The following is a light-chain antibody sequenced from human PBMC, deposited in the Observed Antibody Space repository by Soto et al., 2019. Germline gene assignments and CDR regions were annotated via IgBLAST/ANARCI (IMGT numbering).Light chain of an antibody. CDR2: GAS. V-gene: IGKV3-20*01. Sequence: EIVLTQSPDTLSLSPGERASLSCRASQSVSSSFLAWYQQKPGQAPRLLIYGASSRATGIPDRFSGSGSGTDFTLTISRLEPEDFAVYYCQQYDTSTRTFGQGTKVDI. J-gene: IGKJ1*01. CDR1: QSVSSSF. CDR3: QQYDTSTRT.